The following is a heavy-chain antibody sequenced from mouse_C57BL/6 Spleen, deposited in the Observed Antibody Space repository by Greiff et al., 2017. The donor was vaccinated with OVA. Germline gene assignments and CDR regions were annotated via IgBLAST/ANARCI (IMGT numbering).Heavy chain of an antibody. Sequence: EVNLMESGGGLVKPGGSLKLSCAASGFTFSDYGMHWVRQAPEKGLEWVAYISSGSSTIYYADTVKGRFTISRDNAKNTLFLQMTSLRSEDTAMYYCARGRDYDVDWYFDVWGTGTTVTVSS. D-gene: IGHD2-4*01. CDR2: ISSGSSTI. V-gene: IGHV5-17*01. J-gene: IGHJ1*03. CDR1: GFTFSDYG. CDR3: ARGRDYDVDWYFDV.